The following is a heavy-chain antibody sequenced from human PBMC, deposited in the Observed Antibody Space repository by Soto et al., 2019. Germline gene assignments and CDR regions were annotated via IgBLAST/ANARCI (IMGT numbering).Heavy chain of an antibody. V-gene: IGHV3-23*01. CDR1: GFGFSTHA. Sequence: GGSLRLSRAASGFGFSTHALSWVRQAPGKELEWLSSITNTGITTHYVDSVKGRFTISRENSRNTLHLQMNNLRVDDTAVYYCAKGFDYGDTKHIDHWGQGTLVTVSS. J-gene: IGHJ4*02. D-gene: IGHD4-17*01. CDR3: AKGFDYGDTKHIDH. CDR2: ITNTGITT.